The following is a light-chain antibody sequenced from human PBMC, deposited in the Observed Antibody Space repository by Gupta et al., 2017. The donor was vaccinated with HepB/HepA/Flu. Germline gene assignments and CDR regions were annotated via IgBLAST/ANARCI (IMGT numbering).Light chain of an antibody. CDR1: QSVIYSSNNKNY. CDR3: QQYYGTPLT. V-gene: IGKV4-1*01. Sequence: DIVMTQSPASLALSLGQRATINCKSSQSVIYSSNNKNYLAWYQQKAGQPPKLLIYWASTRESGVPDRFSGSGSGTDFTLTISSLQAEDVAVYFCQQYYGTPLTFGGGTKVEI. CDR2: WAS. J-gene: IGKJ4*01.